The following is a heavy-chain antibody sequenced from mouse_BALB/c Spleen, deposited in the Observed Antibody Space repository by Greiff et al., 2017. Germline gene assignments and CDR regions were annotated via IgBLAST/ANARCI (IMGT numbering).Heavy chain of an antibody. J-gene: IGHJ4*01. CDR3: ARKLWDYYAMDY. V-gene: IGHV3-2*02. D-gene: IGHD1-1*02. Sequence: EVKLVESGPGLVKPSQSLSLTCTVTGYSITSDYAWNWIRQFPGNKLEWMGYISYSGSTSYNPSLKSRISITRDTSKNQFFLQLNSVTTEDTATYYCARKLWDYYAMDYWGQGTSVTVSS. CDR2: ISYSGST. CDR1: GYSITSDYA.